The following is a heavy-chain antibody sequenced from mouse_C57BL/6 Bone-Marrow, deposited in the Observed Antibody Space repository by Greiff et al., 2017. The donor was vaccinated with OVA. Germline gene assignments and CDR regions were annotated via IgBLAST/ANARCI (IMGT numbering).Heavy chain of an antibody. V-gene: IGHV14-2*01. D-gene: IGHD2-14*01. J-gene: IGHJ2*01. CDR1: GFTINDYY. CDR3: GNGEYYRDY. Sequence: EVTLVESGAELVKPGASVKLSCTASGFTINDYYMHWVKQRHEQGLEWIGRIDPEDGETKYAPKFQGKATLTADTSSNTAYLQLTSLTAEDTAVYCCGNGEYYRDYWGQGTTLTVSS. CDR2: IDPEDGET.